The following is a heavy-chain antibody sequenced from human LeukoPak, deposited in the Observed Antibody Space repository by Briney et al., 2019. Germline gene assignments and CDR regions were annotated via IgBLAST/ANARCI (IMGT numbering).Heavy chain of an antibody. J-gene: IGHJ4*02. D-gene: IGHD3-22*01. V-gene: IGHV3-23*01. CDR2: ISGSGGST. Sequence: GGSLRLSCAASGFTFGSYAMSWVRQAPGKGLEWVSAISGSGGSTYYADSVKGRFTISRDNSKNTLYLQMNSLRAEDTAVYYCAKDNSSGPKYYFDYWGQGTLVTVSS. CDR3: AKDNSSGPKYYFDY. CDR1: GFTFGSYA.